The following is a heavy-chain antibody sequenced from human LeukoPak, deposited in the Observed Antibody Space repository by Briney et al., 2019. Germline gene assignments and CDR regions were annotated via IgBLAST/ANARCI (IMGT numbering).Heavy chain of an antibody. D-gene: IGHD5-24*01. J-gene: IGHJ6*02. CDR1: GFTFDDYA. CDR2: ISGDGGST. V-gene: IGHV3-43*02. CDR3: VAGYGARWYPTKYYYYGMDV. Sequence: PGGSLRLSCAASGFTFDDYAMHWVRQAPGKGLEWVSLISGDGGSTYYADSVKGRFTISRDNSKNSLYLQMNSLRTEDTALYYCVAGYGARWYPTKYYYYGMDVWGHGTTVTVPS.